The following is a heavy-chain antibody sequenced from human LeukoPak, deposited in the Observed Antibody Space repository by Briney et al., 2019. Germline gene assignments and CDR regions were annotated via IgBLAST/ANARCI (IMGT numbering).Heavy chain of an antibody. CDR1: GGSISSGGYY. D-gene: IGHD1-26*01. CDR2: IYYSGST. J-gene: IGHJ4*02. CDR3: ARSSGSYYYFDY. V-gene: IGHV4-31*03. Sequence: SETLSLTCTVSGGSISSGGYYWSWIRQHPGKGLEWIGYIYYSGSTYYNPSLKSRVTISVDTSKNQFSLKLSSVTAADTAVYYCARSSGSYYYFDYWAREPWSPSPQ.